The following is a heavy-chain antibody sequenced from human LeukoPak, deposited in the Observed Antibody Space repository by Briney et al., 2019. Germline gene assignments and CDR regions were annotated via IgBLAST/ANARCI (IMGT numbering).Heavy chain of an antibody. CDR3: AKRGVVIRVILVGFHKEAYYFDS. V-gene: IGHV3-23*01. Sequence: HTGGSLRLSCAVSGITLSNYGMSWVRQAPGKGLEWVVGISDSGGRTNYADSVKGRFTISRDNPKNTLYLQMNSLRAEDTAVYFCAKRGVVIRVILVGFHKEAYYFDSWGQGALVTVSS. J-gene: IGHJ4*02. D-gene: IGHD3-22*01. CDR1: GITLSNYG. CDR2: ISDSGGRT.